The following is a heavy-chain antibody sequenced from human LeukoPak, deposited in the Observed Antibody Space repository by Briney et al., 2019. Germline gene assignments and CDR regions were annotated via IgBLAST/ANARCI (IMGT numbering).Heavy chain of an antibody. CDR2: INPNSGGT. Sequence: ASVTVSCKASGYTFTGYYMHWVRQAPGQGLEWMGWINPNSGGTNYAQKFQGRVTMTRDTSISTAYVELSRLRSDDTAVYYCAIRYSSGWDDYYFDYWGQGTLVTVSS. CDR1: GYTFTGYY. D-gene: IGHD6-25*01. CDR3: AIRYSSGWDDYYFDY. V-gene: IGHV1-2*02. J-gene: IGHJ4*02.